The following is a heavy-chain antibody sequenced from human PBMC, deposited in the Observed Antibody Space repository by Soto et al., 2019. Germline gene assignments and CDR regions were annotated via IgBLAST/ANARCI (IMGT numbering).Heavy chain of an antibody. Sequence: EASVKVSCKVSGYTLTELSMHWVRQAPGKGLEWMGGFDPEDGETIYAQKFQGRVTMTEDTSTDTAYMELSSLRSEDTAVYYCATEYGSGSYYALFDYWGQGTLVTVSS. CDR2: FDPEDGET. D-gene: IGHD3-10*01. CDR1: GYTLTELS. J-gene: IGHJ4*02. CDR3: ATEYGSGSYYALFDY. V-gene: IGHV1-24*01.